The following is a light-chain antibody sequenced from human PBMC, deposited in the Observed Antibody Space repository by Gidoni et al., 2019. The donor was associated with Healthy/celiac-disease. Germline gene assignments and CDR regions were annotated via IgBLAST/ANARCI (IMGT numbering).Light chain of an antibody. CDR2: DVS. J-gene: IGLJ1*01. V-gene: IGLV2-11*01. Sequence: QYALTHPRAGAGAPGQPVTISCTGTSSDVGGYNYVSWYQQHPGKAPNLMIYDVSKRPSGVPYRFSGSKSGNTASLTISGLQAEDEADYYCCSYAGSYTYVFGTGTKVTVL. CDR3: CSYAGSYTYV. CDR1: SSDVGGYNY.